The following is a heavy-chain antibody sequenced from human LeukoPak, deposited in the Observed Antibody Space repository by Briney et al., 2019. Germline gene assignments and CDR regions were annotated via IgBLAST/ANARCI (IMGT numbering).Heavy chain of an antibody. CDR2: ISSSSSYI. CDR1: GFTFSSYS. CDR3: ARGGIVVVTDDLFDY. Sequence: GGSLRLSCATSGFTFSSYSMNWVRQARGKGLEWVSSISSSSSYIYYADSVKGRFTISRDNAKNSLYLQMNSLRAEDTAVYYCARGGIVVVTDDLFDYWGQGTLVTVSS. J-gene: IGHJ4*02. D-gene: IGHD2-21*02. V-gene: IGHV3-21*04.